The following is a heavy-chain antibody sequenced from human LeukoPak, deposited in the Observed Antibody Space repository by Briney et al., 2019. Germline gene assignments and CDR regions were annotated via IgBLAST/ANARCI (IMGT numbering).Heavy chain of an antibody. CDR3: ARNVGSGSYKVYYGMDV. Sequence: SQTLSLTCTVSGGSISSGGYYWSWIRQHPGKGLEWIGYIYYSGSTYYNPSLKSRVTISVDTSKNQFSLKLSSVTAADTAVYYCARNVGSGSYKVYYGMDVWGQGTTVTVSS. J-gene: IGHJ6*02. CDR2: IYYSGST. V-gene: IGHV4-31*03. CDR1: GGSISSGGYY. D-gene: IGHD3-10*01.